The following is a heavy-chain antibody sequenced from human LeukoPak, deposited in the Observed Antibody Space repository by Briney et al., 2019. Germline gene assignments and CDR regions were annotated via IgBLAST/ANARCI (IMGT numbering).Heavy chain of an antibody. D-gene: IGHD1-1*01. CDR2: IIPIFGTA. CDR3: ARGNWNDDAFDI. J-gene: IGHJ3*02. V-gene: IGHV1-69*05. Sequence: EASVKVSCKASGGTFSSYAISWVRQAPGQGLEWMGGIIPIFGTANYAQKFQGRVTITTDESTSTAYMELSSLRSEDTAVYYCARGNWNDDAFDIWGQGTMVTVSS. CDR1: GGTFSSYA.